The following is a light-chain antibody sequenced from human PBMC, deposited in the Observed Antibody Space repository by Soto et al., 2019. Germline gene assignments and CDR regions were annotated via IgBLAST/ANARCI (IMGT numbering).Light chain of an antibody. V-gene: IGLV2-23*01. CDR3: CSYAGSSTHVV. CDR2: EGS. J-gene: IGLJ2*01. CDR1: SSDVGSYNL. Sequence: QSALNQPDSGSGSPGQSITISCTGTSSDVGSYNLVSWYQQHPGKAPKLMIYEGSKRPSGVSNRFSVSKSGNTASLTISGRQAEDEADYYCCSYAGSSTHVVSGGGTKLTVL.